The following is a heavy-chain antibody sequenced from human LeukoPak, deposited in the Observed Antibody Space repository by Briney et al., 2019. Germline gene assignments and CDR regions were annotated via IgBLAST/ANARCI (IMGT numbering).Heavy chain of an antibody. CDR2: ISYDGSNK. D-gene: IGHD4-17*01. J-gene: IGHJ4*02. V-gene: IGHV3-30-3*01. Sequence: GGSLRLSCAASGFTFSSYAMHWVRQAPGKGLEWVAVISYDGSNKYYADSVKGRFTISRDNSKNTLYLQMNSLRAEDTAVYYCARGHDYGNYWGQGALVTVSS. CDR3: ARGHDYGNY. CDR1: GFTFSSYA.